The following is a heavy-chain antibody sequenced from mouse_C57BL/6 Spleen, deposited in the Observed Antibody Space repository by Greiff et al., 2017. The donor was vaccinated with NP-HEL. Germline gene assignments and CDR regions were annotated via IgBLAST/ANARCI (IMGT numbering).Heavy chain of an antibody. CDR1: GYTFTSYW. J-gene: IGHJ4*01. Sequence: QVQLQQPGAELVRPGSSVKLSCKASGYTFTSYWMDWVKQRPGQGLEWIGNIYHSDSETHYNQKFKDKATLTVEKSSSTAYMQLSSLTSEDSAVYYCARGTTVVAYYYAMDYWGQGTSVTVSS. D-gene: IGHD1-1*01. V-gene: IGHV1-61*01. CDR3: ARGTTVVAYYYAMDY. CDR2: IYHSDSET.